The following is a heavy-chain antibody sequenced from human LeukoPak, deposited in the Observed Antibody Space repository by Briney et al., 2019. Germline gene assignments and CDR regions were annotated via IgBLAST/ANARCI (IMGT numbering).Heavy chain of an antibody. Sequence: PSQSLSLTCTVSALSISSSGWSSVRQPPGKGLEWIGYIYSSGSTNYNPSLASRVTISVDTSKKQFSLKLSSVTAADTAVYYCARVTLGTRYTDYYFDYWGRGTLVTVSS. CDR1: ALSISSSG. CDR3: ARVTLGTRYTDYYFDY. V-gene: IGHV4-59*01. D-gene: IGHD1-1*01. J-gene: IGHJ4*02. CDR2: IYSSGST.